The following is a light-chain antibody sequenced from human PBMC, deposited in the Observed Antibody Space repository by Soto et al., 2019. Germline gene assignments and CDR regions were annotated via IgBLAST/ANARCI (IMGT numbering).Light chain of an antibody. CDR2: TAS. V-gene: IGKV1-27*01. CDR3: QKYNSAPRT. Sequence: DIQMTQSPSSLSASVGDRVTITCLASQGISDSLAWYQQKPGKVPKLLIYTASTLQSGVPSRFSGRGFGTDFTLTITSLQPEDVATYYCQKYNSAPRTFGGGTKVEIK. CDR1: QGISDS. J-gene: IGKJ4*01.